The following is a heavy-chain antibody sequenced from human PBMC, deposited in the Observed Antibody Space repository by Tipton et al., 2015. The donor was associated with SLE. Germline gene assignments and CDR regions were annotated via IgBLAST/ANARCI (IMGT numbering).Heavy chain of an antibody. D-gene: IGHD5-18*01. Sequence: GSLRLSCSASGFTFNTAWMSWVRQAPGKGLEWVGRIKTKTDGATTDYAAPVKGRFTIARDNSKNTLYLQMNSLRAEDTAVYYCAKKRGGTSMVEYYFDYWGQGTLVTVSS. CDR3: AKKRGGTSMVEYYFDY. CDR2: IKTKTDGATT. CDR1: GFTFNTAW. J-gene: IGHJ4*02. V-gene: IGHV3-15*01.